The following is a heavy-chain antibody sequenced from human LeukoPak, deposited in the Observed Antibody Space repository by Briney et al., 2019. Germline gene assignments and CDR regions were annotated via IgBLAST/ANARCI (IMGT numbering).Heavy chain of an antibody. V-gene: IGHV4-34*01. CDR3: ARSLSPYSTPCC. J-gene: IGHJ4*02. CDR2: INHSGST. Sequence: SETLSLTCAVYGGSFSGYYWSWIRQPPGKGLEWIGEINHSGSTNYNPSLKSRVTISVDTSKNQFSLKLSSVTAADTAVYYCARSLSPYSTPCCWGQGTLVTVSS. D-gene: IGHD6-13*01. CDR1: GGSFSGYY.